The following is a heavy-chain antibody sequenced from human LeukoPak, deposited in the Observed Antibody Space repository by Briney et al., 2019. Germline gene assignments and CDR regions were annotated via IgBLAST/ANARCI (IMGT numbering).Heavy chain of an antibody. J-gene: IGHJ4*02. D-gene: IGHD3-22*01. CDR1: GFTFSSVW. Sequence: GGSLRLSCTASGFTFSSVWMSWVRQAPGKGLEWVGRIKSKTDGGTTDYAAPVKGRFTISRDDSKNTLYLQMNSLKTEDTAVYYCTTDTIDSSGPSSFDYWGQGTLVTVSS. CDR2: IKSKTDGGTT. CDR3: TTDTIDSSGPSSFDY. V-gene: IGHV3-15*01.